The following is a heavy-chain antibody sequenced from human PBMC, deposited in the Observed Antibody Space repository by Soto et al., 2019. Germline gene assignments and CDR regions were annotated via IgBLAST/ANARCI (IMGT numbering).Heavy chain of an antibody. D-gene: IGHD1-26*01. Sequence: EVQLVESGGGLVQPGGSLRLSCTASGFSFSDHYMEWVRQAPGKGLEWVGRIKHKADGYTTEYAASVEGRFTISRDDSRNSLYLQMNSLKTEDTAFYYCARLWDRCFAAWGQGTLVTVSS. CDR2: IKHKADGYTT. V-gene: IGHV3-72*01. CDR3: ARLWDRCFAA. CDR1: GFSFSDHY. J-gene: IGHJ5*02.